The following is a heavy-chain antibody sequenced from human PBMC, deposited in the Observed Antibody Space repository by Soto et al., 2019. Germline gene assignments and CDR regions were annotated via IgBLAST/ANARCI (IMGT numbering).Heavy chain of an antibody. Sequence: SETLSLTCTVSGGSISSYYWSWIRQPPGKGLEWIGYIYYSGSTNYNPSLKSRVTISVDTSKNQFSLKLSSVTAADTAVYYCARVWGGAFDIWGKGKMVTVPS. CDR3: ARVWGGAFDI. D-gene: IGHD3-10*01. V-gene: IGHV4-59*01. CDR2: IYYSGST. J-gene: IGHJ3*02. CDR1: GGSISSYY.